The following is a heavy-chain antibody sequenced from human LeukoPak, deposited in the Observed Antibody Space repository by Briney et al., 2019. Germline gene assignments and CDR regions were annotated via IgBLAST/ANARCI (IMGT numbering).Heavy chain of an antibody. V-gene: IGHV4-39*07. CDR2: IYYSGST. J-gene: IGHJ4*02. Sequence: SETLSLTCTVSGGSISSSSYYWGWIRQPPGKGLEWIGSIYYSGSTYYNPSLKSRVTISVDTSKNQFSLKLSSVTAADTAVYYCARSTYYYGSGNYWGQGTLVTVSS. CDR1: GGSISSSSYY. CDR3: ARSTYYYGSGNY. D-gene: IGHD3-10*01.